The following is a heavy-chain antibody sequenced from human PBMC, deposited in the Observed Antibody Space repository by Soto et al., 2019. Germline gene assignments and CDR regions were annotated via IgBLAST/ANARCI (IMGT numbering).Heavy chain of an antibody. J-gene: IGHJ5*02. CDR3: ARHKHYGSGSYINWFDP. Sequence: SETLSLTCTVSGGSISSSSYYWGWIRQPPGKWLDWIGIFFYIGSTYYNPSLKIRVTISVDTSKNQFSLKLSFVTAADTAVYYCARHKHYGSGSYINWFDPWGQGTLVTVSS. CDR2: FFYIGST. CDR1: GGSISSSSYY. V-gene: IGHV4-39*01. D-gene: IGHD3-10*01.